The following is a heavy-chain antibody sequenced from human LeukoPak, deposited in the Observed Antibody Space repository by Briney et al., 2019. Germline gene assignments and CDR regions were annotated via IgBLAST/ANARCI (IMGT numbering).Heavy chain of an antibody. CDR3: ARDSLIAVAGTGHYFDY. V-gene: IGHV3-30*04. D-gene: IGHD6-19*01. CDR2: ISFDRSKT. Sequence: GGSLRLSCAASGFTFSGYAMHWVRQAPGKGLEWVAVISFDRSKTYYADSVKGRFTISRDNSKNTLYLQMNSLRAEDTAVYYCARDSLIAVAGTGHYFDYWGQGTLVTVSS. CDR1: GFTFSGYA. J-gene: IGHJ4*02.